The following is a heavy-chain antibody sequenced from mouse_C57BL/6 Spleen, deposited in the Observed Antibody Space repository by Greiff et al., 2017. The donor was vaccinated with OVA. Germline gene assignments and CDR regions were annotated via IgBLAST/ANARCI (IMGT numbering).Heavy chain of an antibody. J-gene: IGHJ3*01. CDR3: ARSTTVVERAWFAY. D-gene: IGHD1-1*01. CDR1: GYTFTSYW. CDR2: IHPSDSDT. Sequence: VQLQQPGAELVKPGASVKVSCKASGYTFTSYWMHWVKQRPGQGLEWIGRIHPSDSDTNYNQKFKGKATLTVDTSSSTAYMQLSSLTSEDSAVYYCARSTTVVERAWFAYWGQGTLVTVSA. V-gene: IGHV1-74*01.